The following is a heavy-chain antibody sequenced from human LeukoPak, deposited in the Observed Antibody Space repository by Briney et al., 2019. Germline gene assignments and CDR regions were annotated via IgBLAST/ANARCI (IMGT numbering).Heavy chain of an antibody. D-gene: IGHD6-13*01. V-gene: IGHV4-39*07. CDR2: IFYSGST. Sequence: SETLSLTCTVSGGSISTNNYYWGWIRQPPGKGLEWIGNIFYSGSTYYSPSLKSRVTISLDTSRNQFSLKLSSVTAADTAVYYCAREGGSSSWYGPPYNWFDPWGQGTLVTVSS. CDR3: AREGGSSSWYGPPYNWFDP. CDR1: GGSISTNNYY. J-gene: IGHJ5*02.